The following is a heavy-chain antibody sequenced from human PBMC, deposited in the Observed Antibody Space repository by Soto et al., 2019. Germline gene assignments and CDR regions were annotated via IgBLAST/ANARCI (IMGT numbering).Heavy chain of an antibody. CDR3: VSAGTVGSARDY. Sequence: GGSLRLSCAASGFTFSSYWMHWVRQAPGKGLVWVSRIRSDGSSTSYADSVKDRFSISRDNAKNTLFLQMNSLRAEDTAVYYCVSAGTVGSARDYWGHGTLVTVSS. CDR2: IRSDGSST. D-gene: IGHD2-15*01. CDR1: GFTFSSYW. J-gene: IGHJ4*01. V-gene: IGHV3-74*01.